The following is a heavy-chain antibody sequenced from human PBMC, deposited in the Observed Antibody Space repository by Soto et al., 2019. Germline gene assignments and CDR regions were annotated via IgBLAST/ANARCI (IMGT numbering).Heavy chain of an antibody. J-gene: IGHJ4*02. CDR2: ISAYNGNT. Sequence: VPVKVSCKAAGYALTIYVISWVRQDPGQGLEWMGWISAYNGNTNYAQKLQGRVTMTTDTSTSTAYMELRSLRSDDTAVYYCARCSSTSCYTPFDYWGQRPLVTVSS. CDR3: ARCSSTSCYTPFDY. CDR1: GYALTIYV. V-gene: IGHV1-18*01. D-gene: IGHD2-2*02.